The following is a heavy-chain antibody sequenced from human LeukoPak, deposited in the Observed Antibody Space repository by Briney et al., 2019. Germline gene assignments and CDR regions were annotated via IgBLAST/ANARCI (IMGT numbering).Heavy chain of an antibody. CDR3: ARRMRNYDFWSGAFDI. Sequence: SETLSLTCTVSGSSISSYYWSWIRQPPGKGLEWIGYIYTSGSTNYNPSLKSRVTISVDTSKNQFSLKLSSVTAADTAVYYCARRMRNYDFWSGAFDIWGQGTMVTVSS. V-gene: IGHV4-4*09. CDR1: GSSISSYY. D-gene: IGHD3-3*01. CDR2: IYTSGST. J-gene: IGHJ3*02.